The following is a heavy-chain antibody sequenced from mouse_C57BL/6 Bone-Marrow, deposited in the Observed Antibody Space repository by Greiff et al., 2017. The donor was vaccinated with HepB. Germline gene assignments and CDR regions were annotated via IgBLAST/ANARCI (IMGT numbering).Heavy chain of an antibody. D-gene: IGHD2-2*01. CDR2: ISDGGSYT. J-gene: IGHJ1*03. CDR3: ARDGGYYRYFDV. Sequence: EVQRVESGGGLVKPGGSLKLSCAASGFTFSSYAMSWVRQTPEKRLEWVATISDGGSYTYYPDNVKGRFTISRDNAKNNLYLQMSHLKSEDTAMYYCARDGGYYRYFDVWGTGTTVTVSS. V-gene: IGHV5-4*01. CDR1: GFTFSSYA.